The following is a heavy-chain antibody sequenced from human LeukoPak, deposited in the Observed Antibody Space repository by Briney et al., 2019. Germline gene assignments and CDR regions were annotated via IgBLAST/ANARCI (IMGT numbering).Heavy chain of an antibody. CDR1: GFTFSNFW. D-gene: IGHD3-10*01. J-gene: IGHJ4*02. CDR2: ISGSGGNT. CDR3: AKDKGLGGGSVFDY. V-gene: IGHV3-23*01. Sequence: GGSLTLSCVASGFTFSNFWMSWVRQAPGKGLEWVSAISGSGGNTYYADSVKGRFTISRDSPNYTLYLQMNSLRAEDTAIYYCAKDKGLGGGSVFDYWGQGTLVTVSS.